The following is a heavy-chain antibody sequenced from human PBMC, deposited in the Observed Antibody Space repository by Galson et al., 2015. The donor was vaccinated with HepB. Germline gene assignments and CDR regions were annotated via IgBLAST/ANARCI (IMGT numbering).Heavy chain of an antibody. CDR3: AATMKLVYYYFGMDV. CDR1: GFTFTSSA. J-gene: IGHJ6*02. CDR2: IVVGSGNT. Sequence: SVKVSCKASGFTFTSSAMQWVRQARGQRLEWIGWIVVGSGNTNYAQKFQERVTITRDMSTSTAYMELSSLRSEDTAVYYCAATMKLVYYYFGMDVWGQGTTVTVSS. D-gene: IGHD6-13*01. V-gene: IGHV1-58*02.